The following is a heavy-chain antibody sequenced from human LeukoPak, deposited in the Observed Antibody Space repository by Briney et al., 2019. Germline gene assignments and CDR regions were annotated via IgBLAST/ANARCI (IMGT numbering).Heavy chain of an antibody. CDR3: AISPPDSSWVY. Sequence: GGSLRLSCAASGFTFSNYWMHWVRQAPGNGLVWVSRIKSDGTITSYADSVKGRFTISRDNAKNTLYLQMNSLRGEDTAVYYCAISPPDSSWVYWGQGTLVTVSS. D-gene: IGHD6-13*01. V-gene: IGHV3-74*01. CDR2: IKSDGTIT. CDR1: GFTFSNYW. J-gene: IGHJ4*02.